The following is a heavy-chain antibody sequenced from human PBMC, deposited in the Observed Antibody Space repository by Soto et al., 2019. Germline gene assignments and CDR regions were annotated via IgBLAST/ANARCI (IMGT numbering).Heavy chain of an antibody. Sequence: WASVKVSCKASGYTFTSYGISWVRQAPGQGLEWMGWISAYNGNTNYAQKLQGRVTMTTDTSTSTAYMELRSLRSDDTAVYYCARDLAGYCTNGVCYPFAYWGQGTLVTVSS. CDR3: ARDLAGYCTNGVCYPFAY. CDR1: GYTFTSYG. J-gene: IGHJ4*02. CDR2: ISAYNGNT. V-gene: IGHV1-18*04. D-gene: IGHD2-8*01.